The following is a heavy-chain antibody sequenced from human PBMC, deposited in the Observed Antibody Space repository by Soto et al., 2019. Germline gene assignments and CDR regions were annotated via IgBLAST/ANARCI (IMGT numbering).Heavy chain of an antibody. CDR1: GYTFTSYG. CDR2: ISAYNGNT. V-gene: IGHV1-18*01. J-gene: IGHJ4*02. D-gene: IGHD6-6*01. Sequence: QVQLVQSGAEVKKPGASVKVSCKASGYTFTSYGISWVRQAPGQGLEWMGWISAYNGNTNYAQKLQGRVTMTPDTSRSTGYMELRSLTSDDTAAYYCARVGGIAARLSDYWGQGALVTDSS. CDR3: ARVGGIAARLSDY.